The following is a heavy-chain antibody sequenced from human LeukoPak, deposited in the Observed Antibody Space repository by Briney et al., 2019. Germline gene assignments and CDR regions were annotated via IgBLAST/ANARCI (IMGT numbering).Heavy chain of an antibody. J-gene: IGHJ6*02. D-gene: IGHD2-2*01. CDR1: GFTFSSYA. CDR3: ARDLRRLRYCSSTSCPPLYGMDV. V-gene: IGHV3-30-3*01. CDR2: ISYDGSNK. Sequence: GGSLRLSCAASGFTFSSYAMHWVRQAPAKGLEWVAVISYDGSNKYYADSVKGRFTISRDNSKNTLYLQMNSLRAEDTAVYYCARDLRRLRYCSSTSCPPLYGMDVWGQGTTVTVSS.